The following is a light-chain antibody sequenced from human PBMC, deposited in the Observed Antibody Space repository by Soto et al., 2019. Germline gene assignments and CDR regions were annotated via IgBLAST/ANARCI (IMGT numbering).Light chain of an antibody. CDR2: DNT. V-gene: IGLV1-40*01. CDR3: QFFDSLSGSVV. Sequence: QSVLTQTPSVSGAPGQTVTISCTGTTSNVYWYQQLPGTAPKLLIFDNTNRPSGVPDRFSGSKSDTSASLAITGLQAEDEADYYCQFFDSLSGSVVFGGGTKVTVL. CDR1: TSN. J-gene: IGLJ3*02.